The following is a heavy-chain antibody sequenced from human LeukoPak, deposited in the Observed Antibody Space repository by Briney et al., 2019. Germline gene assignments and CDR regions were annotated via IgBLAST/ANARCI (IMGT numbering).Heavy chain of an antibody. J-gene: IGHJ6*02. V-gene: IGHV4-59*01. Sequence: SETLSLTCTVSGGSISSYYWSWIRQPPGKGLEWIGYIYYSGSTNYNPSLKSRVTISVDTSKNQFSLKLSSVTAADTAVYYRARVSRVAAAGIGLNYYYYYGMDVWGQGTTVTVSS. D-gene: IGHD6-13*01. CDR2: IYYSGST. CDR3: ARVSRVAAAGIGLNYYYYYGMDV. CDR1: GGSISSYY.